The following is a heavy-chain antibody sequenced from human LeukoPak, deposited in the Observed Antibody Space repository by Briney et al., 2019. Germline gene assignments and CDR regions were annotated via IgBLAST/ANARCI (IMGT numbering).Heavy chain of an antibody. V-gene: IGHV3-64*01. Sequence: GGSLRLSCAASGFTFSSYAMHWVRQAPGKGLEYVSAISSNGGSTYYANSVKGRFTISRDNSKNTLYLQMGSLRAEDMAVYYCARAGDSGYDYYYGMDVWGQGTTVTVSS. D-gene: IGHD5-12*01. J-gene: IGHJ6*02. CDR2: ISSNGGST. CDR3: ARAGDSGYDYYYGMDV. CDR1: GFTFSSYA.